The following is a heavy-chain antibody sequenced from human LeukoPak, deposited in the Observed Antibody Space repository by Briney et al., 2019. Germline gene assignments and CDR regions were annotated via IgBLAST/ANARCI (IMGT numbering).Heavy chain of an antibody. CDR1: GGSISSGSYY. V-gene: IGHV4-39*07. D-gene: IGHD3-10*01. Sequence: SETLSLTCTVSGGSISSGSYYWSWIRQPPGTGLEWIGEINHSGSTNYNPSLKSRVTISVDTSKNQFSLKLSSVTAADTAVYYCARRLYYYGSGGRFDYWGQGTLVTVSS. CDR2: INHSGST. J-gene: IGHJ4*02. CDR3: ARRLYYYGSGGRFDY.